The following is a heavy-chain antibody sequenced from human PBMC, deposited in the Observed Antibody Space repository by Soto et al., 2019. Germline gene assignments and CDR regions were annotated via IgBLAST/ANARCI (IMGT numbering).Heavy chain of an antibody. Sequence: EVQLVESGGGLVQPGGSLRLSCAASGFTFSSYAMHWVRQAPGKGLEYVSAISSNGGSTYYANSVKGRFTISRDNSKNTLYLQMGSLRAEDMAVYYCARGGSGRPPLGGNYYYMDVWGKGTTVTVSS. CDR2: ISSNGGST. D-gene: IGHD3-10*01. J-gene: IGHJ6*03. V-gene: IGHV3-64*01. CDR3: ARGGSGRPPLGGNYYYMDV. CDR1: GFTFSSYA.